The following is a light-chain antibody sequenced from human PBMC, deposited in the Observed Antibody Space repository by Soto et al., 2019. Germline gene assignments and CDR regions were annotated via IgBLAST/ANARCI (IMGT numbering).Light chain of an antibody. V-gene: IGKV3-20*01. CDR3: QHYGRSPRT. J-gene: IGKJ1*01. CDR1: QSITNNY. CDR2: GAS. Sequence: EIVLTQSPGTLSFSPGERATLSCRASQSITNNYLAWYQQKAGQVPRLLLYGASTRPTGIPDRFSGSGSGTDFTLTITRLEPDDFAVYYCQHYGRSPRTFGRGTKVDIK.